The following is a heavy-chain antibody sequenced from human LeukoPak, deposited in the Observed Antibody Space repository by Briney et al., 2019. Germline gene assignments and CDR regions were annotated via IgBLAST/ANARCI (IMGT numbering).Heavy chain of an antibody. Sequence: SETLSLTCTVSGGSISSYYWSWIRQPPGKGLEWIGYIYYSGSTNYNPSLKSRVTISVETSKNEFSLKLKSVTAADTAVYYCARVTGYRIEDYFDYWGQGTLVTVSS. J-gene: IGHJ4*02. D-gene: IGHD6-13*01. CDR1: GGSISSYY. CDR3: ARVTGYRIEDYFDY. V-gene: IGHV4-59*01. CDR2: IYYSGST.